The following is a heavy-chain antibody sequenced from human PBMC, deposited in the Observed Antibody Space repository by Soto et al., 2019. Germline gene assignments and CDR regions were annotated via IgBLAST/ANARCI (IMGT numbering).Heavy chain of an antibody. CDR2: ISHSGST. Sequence: QLQLQESGSGLVKPSQTLSLTCAVSGGSISSGGYSWSWIRQPPGTGLEWIGYISHSGSTYYNPSLKSRVTISRDRSKKQFSLKLSSVTAADPAVYYCARWFDPWGHGTLVTVSS. V-gene: IGHV4-30-2*01. CDR1: GGSISSGGYS. CDR3: ARWFDP. J-gene: IGHJ5*02.